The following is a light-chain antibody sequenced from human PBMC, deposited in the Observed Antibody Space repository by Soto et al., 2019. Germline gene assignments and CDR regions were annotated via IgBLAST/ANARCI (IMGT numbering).Light chain of an antibody. CDR2: DVA. CDR3: VSYTSSTTYV. J-gene: IGLJ1*01. V-gene: IGLV2-14*03. Sequence: QSALTQPASVSDSPGQSITISCTGTSSDVGGSNFVSWYQQHPGKPPKPIIYDVANRPSGVSNRFSGSKSGSTASLITSRLQTEDEADYYCVSYTSSTTYVFGTGTKVTVL. CDR1: SSDVGGSNF.